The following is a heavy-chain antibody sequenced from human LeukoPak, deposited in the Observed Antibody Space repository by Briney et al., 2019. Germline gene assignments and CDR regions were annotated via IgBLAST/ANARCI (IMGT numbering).Heavy chain of an antibody. D-gene: IGHD3-22*01. CDR2: IYPGDSDT. Sequence: GESLKISCKGSGYSFTSYWIGWVRPMPGKGLEWMGIIYPGDSDTRYSPSFQGQVTISADKSISTAYLQWSSLKASDTAMYYCARPNISSYYDSRGYDAFDVWGQGTMATVSS. CDR3: ARPNISSYYDSRGYDAFDV. V-gene: IGHV5-51*01. J-gene: IGHJ3*01. CDR1: GYSFTSYW.